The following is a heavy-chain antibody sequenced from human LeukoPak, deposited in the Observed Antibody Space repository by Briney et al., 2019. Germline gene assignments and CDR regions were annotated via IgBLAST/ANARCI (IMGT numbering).Heavy chain of an antibody. Sequence: ASVKVSCKASGYTFTDHYIHWVRQAPGQGLEWMGWLNPNSGGTLYAQKFQGRVTLTRDTSINTAYMEMSSLKSDDTAVYFCARGPNYYESRSYHRPNYGLEVWGQGTTVTVSS. CDR3: ARGPNYYESRSYHRPNYGLEV. CDR2: LNPNSGGT. J-gene: IGHJ6*02. V-gene: IGHV1-2*02. D-gene: IGHD3-10*01. CDR1: GYTFTDHY.